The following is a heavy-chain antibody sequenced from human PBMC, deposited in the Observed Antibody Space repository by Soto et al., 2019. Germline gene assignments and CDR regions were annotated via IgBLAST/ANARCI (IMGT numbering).Heavy chain of an antibody. D-gene: IGHD2-15*01. CDR3: ASGSDYYYYGMDV. Sequence: RGSLRLSCAASGFTFSDHYMDWVRQAPGKGLEWVGRTRNKANSYTTEYAASVKGRFTISRDDSKNSLYLQMNSLKTEDTAVYYCASGSDYYYYGMDVWGQGTTVTVSS. J-gene: IGHJ6*02. CDR1: GFTFSDHY. CDR2: TRNKANSYTT. V-gene: IGHV3-72*01.